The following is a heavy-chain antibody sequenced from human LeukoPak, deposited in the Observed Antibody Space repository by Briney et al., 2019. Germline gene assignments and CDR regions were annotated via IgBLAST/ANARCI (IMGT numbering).Heavy chain of an antibody. Sequence: SETLSLTCTVSGGSISSGDYYWSWIRQPPGKGLEWIGYIYYSGSTNYNPSLKSRVTISVDTSKNQFSLKLSSVTAADTAVYYCARHKRGRAFDIWGQGTMVTVSS. CDR2: IYYSGST. V-gene: IGHV4-61*08. CDR1: GGSISSGDYY. D-gene: IGHD6-25*01. CDR3: ARHKRGRAFDI. J-gene: IGHJ3*02.